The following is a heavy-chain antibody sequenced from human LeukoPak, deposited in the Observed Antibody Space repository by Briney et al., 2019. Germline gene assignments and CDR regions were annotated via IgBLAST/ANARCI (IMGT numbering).Heavy chain of an antibody. CDR1: GFAFSNFV. D-gene: IGHD4-23*01. V-gene: IGHV3-23*01. J-gene: IGHJ4*02. CDR3: AKVSYGGNSY. CDR2: LSGSGGST. Sequence: GGSLRLSCAGSGFAFSNFVITWVRQAPGKGLEWVSGLSGSGGSTYYADSVKGRFTISRDDSKNTLFLQMNNLRAEDTAVYYCAKVSYGGNSYWGRETLVTVSS.